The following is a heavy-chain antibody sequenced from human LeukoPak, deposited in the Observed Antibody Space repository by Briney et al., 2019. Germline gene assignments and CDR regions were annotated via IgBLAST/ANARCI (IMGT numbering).Heavy chain of an antibody. Sequence: ASVKVSCKASGYTFTSYGISWVRQAPGQGLEWMGWISAYNGNTNYAQKLQGRVTMTTDTSTSTAYMELRSLRSDDTAVYYCARSGASGYDYDWFDPRGQGTLVTVSS. CDR1: GYTFTSYG. V-gene: IGHV1-18*01. CDR3: ARSGASGYDYDWFDP. J-gene: IGHJ5*02. D-gene: IGHD5-12*01. CDR2: ISAYNGNT.